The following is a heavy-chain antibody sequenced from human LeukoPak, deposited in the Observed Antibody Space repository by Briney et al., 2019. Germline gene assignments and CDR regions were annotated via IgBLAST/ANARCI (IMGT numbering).Heavy chain of an antibody. Sequence: SETLSLTCSVSGYSISSGYYWGWIRQPPGKGLEWIGSIYHSGTTYYNSSLKSRVTISVDTSKNQFSLKLSSVTAADTAVYYCARGRYYFDYWGQGTLVTVSS. CDR2: IYHSGTT. V-gene: IGHV4-38-2*02. CDR1: GYSISSGYY. CDR3: ARGRYYFDY. J-gene: IGHJ4*02.